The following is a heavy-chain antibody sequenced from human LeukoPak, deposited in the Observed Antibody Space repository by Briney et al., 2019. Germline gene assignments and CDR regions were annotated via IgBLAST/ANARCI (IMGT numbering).Heavy chain of an antibody. V-gene: IGHV1-18*01. CDR2: ISAYNGNT. Sequence: GASVKVSCKASGYTFTSYGISWVRQAPGQGLEWMGWISAYNGNTNYAQKLQGRVTMTIDTSTSTAYMELRSLRSDDTAVYYCARAGFDRASAAGYNWFDPWGQGTLVTVSS. D-gene: IGHD6-13*01. J-gene: IGHJ5*02. CDR3: ARAGFDRASAAGYNWFDP. CDR1: GYTFTSYG.